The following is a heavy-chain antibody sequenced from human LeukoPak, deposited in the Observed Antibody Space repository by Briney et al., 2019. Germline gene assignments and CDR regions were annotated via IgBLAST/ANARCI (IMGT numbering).Heavy chain of an antibody. V-gene: IGHV1-46*01. CDR2: IKSGGGGT. CDR1: GYRFSSNH. D-gene: IGHD1-1*01. J-gene: IGHJ4*02. CDR3: ARDSNWAFDS. Sequence: ASVKVSCKASGYRFSSNHMHWVRQAPGQGLEWMGIIKSGGGGTTYAQKFQGRIALTRDTSTTTFYMDLNNLRFEDTAVYYCARDSNWAFDSWGQGTLVTVPS.